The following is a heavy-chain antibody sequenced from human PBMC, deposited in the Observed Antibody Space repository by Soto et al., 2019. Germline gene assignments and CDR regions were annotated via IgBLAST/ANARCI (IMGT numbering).Heavy chain of an antibody. CDR1: GFTFSSYW. CDR2: IHFDGSTT. D-gene: IGHD6-19*01. Sequence: EVRLVESGGGLVQPGGSLRLSCAASGFTFSSYWMHWVRQVPGEGLVWVPRIHFDGSTTDYADSVKGQFTISRDNAKNTLSLQMNSLRAEDTAVYYCARDAYISGYYHFAYWGQGTLVTVSS. J-gene: IGHJ4*02. V-gene: IGHV3-74*01. CDR3: ARDAYISGYYHFAY.